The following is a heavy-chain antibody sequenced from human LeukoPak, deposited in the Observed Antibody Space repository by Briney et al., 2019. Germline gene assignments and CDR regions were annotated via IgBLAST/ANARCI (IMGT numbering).Heavy chain of an antibody. CDR3: TRERPPTRRTTTVTTGAFDI. CDR2: IRSKAYGGTA. CDR1: GFTFGDYA. Sequence: GRSLRLSCTASGFTFGDYAMSWVRQAPGKGLEWVGFIRSKAYGGTAEYAASVKGRFTISRDDSKSIAYLQMNSLKTEDTAVYYCTRERPPTRRTTTVTTGAFDIWGQGTMVTVSS. D-gene: IGHD4-17*01. V-gene: IGHV3-49*04. J-gene: IGHJ3*02.